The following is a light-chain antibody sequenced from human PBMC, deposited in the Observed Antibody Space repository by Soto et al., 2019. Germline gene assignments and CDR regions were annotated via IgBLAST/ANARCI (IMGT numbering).Light chain of an antibody. V-gene: IGLV2-14*01. Sequence: QSVLTQPASVSGSPGQSITISCTGTSSDVGGYNYVSWYQQHPGKAPKLMIYEVSNRPSGVSNRFSGSKSGNTASLTIPGLQAEDEADYYCSSYTSSSTYVFGTGTKGTVL. CDR2: EVS. CDR3: SSYTSSSTYV. J-gene: IGLJ1*01. CDR1: SSDVGGYNY.